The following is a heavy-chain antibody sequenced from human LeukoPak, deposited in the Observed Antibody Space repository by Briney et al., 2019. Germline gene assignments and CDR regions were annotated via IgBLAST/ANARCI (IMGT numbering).Heavy chain of an antibody. CDR2: ISGSGGST. J-gene: IGHJ4*02. Sequence: GGSLRLSCAASGFTFSSYAMIWVRQAPGKGLEWVSAISGSGGSTYYADSVKGRFTISRDNSKNTLYLQMNSLRAEDTAVYYCAKNVHGDIYYFDYWGQGTLVTVSS. CDR1: GFTFSSYA. CDR3: AKNVHGDIYYFDY. D-gene: IGHD5-12*01. V-gene: IGHV3-23*01.